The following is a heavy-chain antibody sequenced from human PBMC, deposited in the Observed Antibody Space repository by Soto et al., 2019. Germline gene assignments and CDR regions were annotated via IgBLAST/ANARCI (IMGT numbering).Heavy chain of an antibody. D-gene: IGHD1-7*01. CDR2: INGDGRTT. V-gene: IGHV3-74*01. J-gene: IGHJ4*02. CDR3: ARVVMAGTSDFDY. CDR1: GFTFSSHW. Sequence: GSLRLSCAASGFTFSSHWMHRVRQAPGKGLVWLSRINGDGRTTSYADSVKGRFTISRDNARNTVHLQMNSLRLDDTAVYYCARVVMAGTSDFDYWGRGTLVTVSS.